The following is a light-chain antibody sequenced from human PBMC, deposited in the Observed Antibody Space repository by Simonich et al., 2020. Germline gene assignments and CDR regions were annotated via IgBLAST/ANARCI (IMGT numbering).Light chain of an antibody. J-gene: IGLJ3*02. Sequence: QSALTQPASVSGSHGQSITISCTGTSSDVGGYNYVSWYQQHPGKAPKLMLYDVRKRPSGVSNLFSGSKSGNTASLTISGLQAEDEADYYCSSYTSSSTWVFGGGTKLTVL. CDR2: DVR. CDR3: SSYTSSSTWV. CDR1: SSDVGGYNY. V-gene: IGLV2-14*01.